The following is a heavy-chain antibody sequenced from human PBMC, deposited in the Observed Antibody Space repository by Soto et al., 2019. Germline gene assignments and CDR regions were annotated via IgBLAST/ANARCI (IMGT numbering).Heavy chain of an antibody. CDR1: GYTFTTYY. D-gene: IGHD6-19*01. CDR3: AARSGMGFDY. Sequence: QVPLVQSGAEVKKPGASVKISCKGSGYTFTTYYMHWVRQAPGQGLEWRGIINPKGGSTSYAQKFQGRVTMTRDTSTSTVYMELSSLRSEDTAVYYCAARSGMGFDYWGQGTLVPFSS. J-gene: IGHJ4*02. V-gene: IGHV1-46*03. CDR2: INPKGGST.